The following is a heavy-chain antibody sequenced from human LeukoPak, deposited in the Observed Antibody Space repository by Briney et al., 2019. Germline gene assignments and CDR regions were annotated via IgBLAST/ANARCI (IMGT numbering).Heavy chain of an antibody. V-gene: IGHV1-69*04. J-gene: IGHJ4*02. Sequence: PGASVKVSCKASGGTFSSYAISWVRQAPGQGLEWMGRIIPILGIANYAQKFQGRVTITADKSTSTAYMELSSLRSEDTAVYYCARDLRDYDSSGYFFGYWGQGTLVTVSS. CDR2: IIPILGIA. CDR3: ARDLRDYDSSGYFFGY. D-gene: IGHD3-22*01. CDR1: GGTFSSYA.